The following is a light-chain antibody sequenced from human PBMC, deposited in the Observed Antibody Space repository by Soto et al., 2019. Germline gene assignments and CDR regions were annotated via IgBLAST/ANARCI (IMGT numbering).Light chain of an antibody. J-gene: IGKJ1*01. V-gene: IGKV1-12*01. CDR3: QQAKSFPPT. CDR2: TTS. CDR1: QGIAGW. Sequence: DIQMTQSPSSVSASVGDRVAITCRASQGIAGWLAWYLQKPGKAPKLLLVYTTSSLQSGVPSRFGGSGSGTDFTLTISSLQPEDFGTYYCQQAKSFPPTFGQGTKVDIK.